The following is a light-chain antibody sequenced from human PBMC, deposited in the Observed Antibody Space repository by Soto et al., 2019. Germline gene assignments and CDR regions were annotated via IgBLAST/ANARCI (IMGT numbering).Light chain of an antibody. V-gene: IGLV7-43*01. CDR3: LLYYGGAGV. CDR2: STS. Sequence: QAVVTQEPSLTVSPGGTVTLTCASSTGAVTSGYYPNWFQQKPGQAPRALIYSTSNTHSWTPARFSGSLLGGKAALTLSGVQPEDEAEYYCLLYYGGAGVLGTGTKLTVL. CDR1: TGAVTSGYY. J-gene: IGLJ1*01.